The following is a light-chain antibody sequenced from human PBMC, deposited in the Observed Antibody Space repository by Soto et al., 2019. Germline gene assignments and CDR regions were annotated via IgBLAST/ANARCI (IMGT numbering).Light chain of an antibody. CDR2: NAF. CDR3: QQYGGSPGT. Sequence: EIVLTQSPGTLSLSPGERATLSCRASQSVSSSYLAWYQQKPGQAPRLLIYNAFNRATGIPDRFSGSGSGTDFTLTISRLEPEDFAVYYCQQYGGSPGTFGGGTKVDIK. J-gene: IGKJ4*01. V-gene: IGKV3-20*01. CDR1: QSVSSSY.